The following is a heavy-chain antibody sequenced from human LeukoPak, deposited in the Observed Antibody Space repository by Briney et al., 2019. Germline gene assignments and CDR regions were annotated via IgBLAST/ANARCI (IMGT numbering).Heavy chain of an antibody. V-gene: IGHV3-30*04. D-gene: IGHD6-13*01. CDR2: ISYDGSNK. Sequence: GSLRLSCVASGFTFSTYAMSWVRQAPGKGLEWVAVISYDGSNKYYADSVKGRFTISRDNSKNTLYLQMNSLRAEDTAVYYCARVPIAAAHWGQGTLVTVSS. CDR1: GFTFSTYA. CDR3: ARVPIAAAH. J-gene: IGHJ4*02.